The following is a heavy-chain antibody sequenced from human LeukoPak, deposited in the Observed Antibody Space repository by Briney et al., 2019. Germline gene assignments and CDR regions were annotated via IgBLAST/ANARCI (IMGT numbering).Heavy chain of an antibody. D-gene: IGHD2/OR15-2a*01. CDR1: GGSISSYY. CDR2: ISYSGST. CDR3: ASSTSFDY. V-gene: IGHV4-59*01. J-gene: IGHJ4*02. Sequence: SETLSLTCTVSGGSISSYYWSWIRRPPGKGLEWIGFISYSGSTNYNPSLKSRVTISVDTSKNQFSLRVGSVTAADTAVYYCASSTSFDYWGQGTLVTVSS.